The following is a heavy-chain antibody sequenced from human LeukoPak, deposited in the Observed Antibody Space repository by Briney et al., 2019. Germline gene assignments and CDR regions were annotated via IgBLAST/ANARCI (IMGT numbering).Heavy chain of an antibody. CDR3: ARDVTAASDLDY. J-gene: IGHJ4*02. V-gene: IGHV1-2*02. Sequence: APVKVSCKPSGYTFTAFYMHWVRQAPGQGLEWMGWIHPKTGGTNYAQKFQGRVTMTRDPSIGTAYLELSGLASDDTAEYYCARDVTAASDLDYWGQGTLVTVSS. CDR2: IHPKTGGT. CDR1: GYTFTAFY. D-gene: IGHD6-13*01.